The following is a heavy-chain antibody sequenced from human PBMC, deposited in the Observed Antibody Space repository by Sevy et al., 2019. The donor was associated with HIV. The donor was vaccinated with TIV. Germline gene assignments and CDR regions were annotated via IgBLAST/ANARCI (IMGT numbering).Heavy chain of an antibody. V-gene: IGHV3-48*01. D-gene: IGHD5-12*01. CDR3: ARDRLGYTGVDV. CDR1: GFSFSTYS. CDR2: ISSSSSPI. Sequence: GESLKISCAASGFSFSTYSMNWVRQAPGKGLEWVSYISSSSSPIYYADSVKGRFTISRDNAKNSLYLHMNSLRAEDTAVYYCARDRLGYTGVDVWGQGTLVTVSS. J-gene: IGHJ3*01.